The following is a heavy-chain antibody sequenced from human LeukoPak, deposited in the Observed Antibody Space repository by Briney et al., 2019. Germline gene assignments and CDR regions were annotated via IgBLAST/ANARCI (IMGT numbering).Heavy chain of an antibody. Sequence: ASVKVSCKASGYTFTGYYMHWVRQAPGQGLEWMGRINPNSGGTNYAQKFQGRVTMTRGTSISTAYMELSRLRSDDTAVYYCANARVSVPAANRYYYYYYGMDVWGQGTTVTVSS. CDR3: ANARVSVPAANRYYYYYYGMDV. J-gene: IGHJ6*02. CDR2: INPNSGGT. D-gene: IGHD2-2*01. CDR1: GYTFTGYY. V-gene: IGHV1-2*06.